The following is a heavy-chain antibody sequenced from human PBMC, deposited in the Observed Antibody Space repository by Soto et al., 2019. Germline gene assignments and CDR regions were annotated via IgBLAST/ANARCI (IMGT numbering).Heavy chain of an antibody. CDR1: NYSFSSFG. V-gene: IGHV1-18*01. J-gene: IGHJ4*02. Sequence: ASVKVSCKASNYSFSSFGISWMRQAPGQGLEWMAWINPSNDNTNYAQSLQGRATLTTDTSTSTAYMELRSLRSDDTAVYYCARDPFYSGSNLQVGYFDSWGQGTLVTSPQ. D-gene: IGHD1-26*01. CDR2: INPSNDNT. CDR3: ARDPFYSGSNLQVGYFDS.